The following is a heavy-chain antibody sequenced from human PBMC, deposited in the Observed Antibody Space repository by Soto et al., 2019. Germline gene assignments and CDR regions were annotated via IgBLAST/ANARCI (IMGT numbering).Heavy chain of an antibody. V-gene: IGHV1-69*06. Sequence: SVKVSCKASGGTFSSYAISWVRQAPGQGLEWMGGIIPIFGTANYAQKFQGRVTITADKPTSTAYMELSSLRSEDTAVYYCARAKRDSSSWYFDYWGQGTLVTVSS. CDR3: ARAKRDSSSWYFDY. CDR1: GGTFSSYA. D-gene: IGHD6-13*01. J-gene: IGHJ4*02. CDR2: IIPIFGTA.